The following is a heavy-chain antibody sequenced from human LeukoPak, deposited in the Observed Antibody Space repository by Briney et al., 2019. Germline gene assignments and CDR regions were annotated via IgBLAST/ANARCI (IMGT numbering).Heavy chain of an antibody. CDR3: ARAGHCTNGICYTADFDY. CDR2: ITDSGGNT. V-gene: IGHV3-23*01. J-gene: IGHJ4*02. Sequence: GGSLRLPCAASGFTFSSYAMSWVRQAPGKGLEWVSAITDSGGNTYYTAPVRGRFTISRDNSKNTLYLQMNSLRAEDTAVYYCARAGHCTNGICYTADFDYWGQGTLVTVSS. CDR1: GFTFSSYA. D-gene: IGHD2-8*01.